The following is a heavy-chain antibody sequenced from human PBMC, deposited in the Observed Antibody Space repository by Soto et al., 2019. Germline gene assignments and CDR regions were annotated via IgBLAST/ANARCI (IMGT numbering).Heavy chain of an antibody. CDR3: AGGYCSGGSCYSSTGDAFDI. CDR1: GFTFSDYY. CDR2: ISSSGSTI. D-gene: IGHD2-15*01. V-gene: IGHV3-11*01. Sequence: GGSLRLSCAASGFTFSDYYMSWIRQAPGKGLEWVSYISSSGSTIYYADSVKGRFTISRDNAKNSLYLQMNSLRAEDTAVYYCAGGYCSGGSCYSSTGDAFDICGQGTMVTVSS. J-gene: IGHJ3*02.